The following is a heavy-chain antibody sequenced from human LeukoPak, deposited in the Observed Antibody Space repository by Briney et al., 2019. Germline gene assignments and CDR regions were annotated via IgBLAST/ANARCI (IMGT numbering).Heavy chain of an antibody. D-gene: IGHD6-19*01. V-gene: IGHV3-23*01. CDR1: GCTFSSYA. CDR2: ISGSGGST. Sequence: GGSLTLTCAASGCTFSSYAMSWVRQAPGRGLEWVSAISGSGGSTYYADSVKGRFTISRDNSKNTLYLQMNSLRAEDTAVYYCAKDGERSGWYLDYWGQGTLVTVSS. CDR3: AKDGERSGWYLDY. J-gene: IGHJ4*02.